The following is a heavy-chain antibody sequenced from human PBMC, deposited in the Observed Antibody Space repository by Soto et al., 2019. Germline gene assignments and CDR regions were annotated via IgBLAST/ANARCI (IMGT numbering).Heavy chain of an antibody. Sequence: SLTCTVSGGSISSSSYYWGWIRQPPGKGLEWIGSIYYSGSTYYNPSLKSRVTISVDTSKNQFPLKLSSVTAADTAVYYCARQGSSSWYWNYYYGMDVWGQGTTVTVSS. CDR2: IYYSGST. CDR1: GGSISSSSYY. J-gene: IGHJ6*02. CDR3: ARQGSSSWYWNYYYGMDV. V-gene: IGHV4-39*01. D-gene: IGHD6-13*01.